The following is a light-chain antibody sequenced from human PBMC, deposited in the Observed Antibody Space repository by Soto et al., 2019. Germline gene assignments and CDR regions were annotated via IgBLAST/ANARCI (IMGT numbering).Light chain of an antibody. Sequence: QSVLTQPPSVSGAPGQRVTIYCSGNNSNLGAGYDVHWYQQLPGAAPKLVIFGNRNRPSGVPERFSGSKSGTSASLAITGLQAEDEADYYCQAYDYSLTAFVFGGGTKVTVL. CDR3: QAYDYSLTAFV. CDR2: GNR. CDR1: NSNLGAGYD. V-gene: IGLV1-40*01. J-gene: IGLJ3*02.